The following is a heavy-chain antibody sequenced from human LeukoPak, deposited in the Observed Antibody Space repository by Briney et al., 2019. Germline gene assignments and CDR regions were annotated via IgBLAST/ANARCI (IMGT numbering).Heavy chain of an antibody. CDR1: GGSISSSSYY. J-gene: IGHJ3*02. V-gene: IGHV4-39*01. CDR2: IYYSGST. CDR3: ARSHIVAVTGFAFDI. Sequence: SETLSLTCTVSGGSISSSSYYWGWIRQPPGKGLEWIGSIYYSGSTYYNPSLKSRVTITVDTSKNQFSLKLSSETAADTTVYYCARSHIVAVTGFAFDIWGQGTLVTVSS. D-gene: IGHD2-21*02.